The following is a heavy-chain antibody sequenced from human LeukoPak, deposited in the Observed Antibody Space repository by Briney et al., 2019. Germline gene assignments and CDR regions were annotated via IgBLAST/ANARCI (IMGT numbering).Heavy chain of an antibody. CDR3: ARGRLWTWDY. CDR2: VSYSGST. V-gene: IGHV4-59*08. CDR1: GGSISSYY. D-gene: IGHD5-18*01. Sequence: PSETLSLACTVSGGSISSYYWSWIRQSPGKGLQWVGYVSYSGSTNYNPSLKSRVTISIDTSNNQFSLKLSSVTAADTAVYYCARGRLWTWDYWGQGSLVTVSS. J-gene: IGHJ4*02.